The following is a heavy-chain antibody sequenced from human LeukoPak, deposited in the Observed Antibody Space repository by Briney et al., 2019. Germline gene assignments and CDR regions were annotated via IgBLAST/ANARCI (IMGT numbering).Heavy chain of an antibody. Sequence: GASVKVSCKASGGTFSSYAISWVRQAPGQGLEWMGGIIPIFGTANYAQKFQGRVTITADESTSTAYMELSSLRSEDTAVYCCARGTRYYDSSGSQLGFDYWGQGTLVTVSS. D-gene: IGHD3-22*01. J-gene: IGHJ4*02. CDR3: ARGTRYYDSSGSQLGFDY. V-gene: IGHV1-69*13. CDR2: IIPIFGTA. CDR1: GGTFSSYA.